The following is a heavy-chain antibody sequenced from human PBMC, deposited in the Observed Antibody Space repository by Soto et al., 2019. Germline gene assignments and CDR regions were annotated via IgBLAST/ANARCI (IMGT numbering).Heavy chain of an antibody. Sequence: GGSLRLSCTASGFTFGDYAMSWVRQAPGKGLEWVGFIRSKAYGGTTEYAASVKGRFTISRDDSKSIAYLQMNSLRVEDTALYYCATAGLTGTVWGQGTTVTVSS. CDR2: IRSKAYGGTT. CDR3: ATAGLTGTV. D-gene: IGHD3-9*01. V-gene: IGHV3-49*04. CDR1: GFTFGDYA. J-gene: IGHJ6*02.